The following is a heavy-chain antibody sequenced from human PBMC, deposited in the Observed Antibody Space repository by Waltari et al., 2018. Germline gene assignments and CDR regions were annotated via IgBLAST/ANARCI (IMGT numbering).Heavy chain of an antibody. CDR2: IYHSGST. Sequence: QVQLQESGPGLVKPSETLSLTCAVSGYSISSGYYWGWIRQPPGKGLEWIGSIYHSGSTYYNPSLKSRVTISVDTSKNQFSLKLSSVTAADTAVYYWASALDMGSGSLFDYWGQGTLVTVSS. V-gene: IGHV4-38-2*01. CDR1: GYSISSGYY. CDR3: ASALDMGSGSLFDY. D-gene: IGHD3-10*01. J-gene: IGHJ4*02.